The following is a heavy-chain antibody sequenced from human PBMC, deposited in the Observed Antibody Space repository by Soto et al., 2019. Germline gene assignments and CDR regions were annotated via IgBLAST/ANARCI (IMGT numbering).Heavy chain of an antibody. J-gene: IGHJ4*02. CDR3: AREEAASGYYYAYFDY. D-gene: IGHD3-22*01. CDR2: IWYDGSNK. V-gene: IGHV3-33*01. CDR1: GFTFSSYG. Sequence: GGSLRLSCAASGFTFSSYGMHWVRQAPGKGLEWVAVIWYDGSNKYYADSVKGRFTISRDNSKNTLYLQMNSLRAEDTAVYYCAREEAASGYYYAYFDYWGQGTLVTVSS.